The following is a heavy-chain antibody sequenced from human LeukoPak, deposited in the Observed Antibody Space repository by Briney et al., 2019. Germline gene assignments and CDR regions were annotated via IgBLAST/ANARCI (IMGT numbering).Heavy chain of an antibody. Sequence: PGGSLRLSCAASGFTVSSNYMSWVCQAPGKGLEWVSVIYSGGSTHYADSVKGRFTISRDNSKNTLYLQMNSLRAEDTAVYYCARDPQYNLYYFGYWGQGTLVTVSS. J-gene: IGHJ4*02. CDR1: GFTVSSNY. V-gene: IGHV3-66*01. CDR2: IYSGGST. CDR3: ARDPQYNLYYFGY. D-gene: IGHD1-14*01.